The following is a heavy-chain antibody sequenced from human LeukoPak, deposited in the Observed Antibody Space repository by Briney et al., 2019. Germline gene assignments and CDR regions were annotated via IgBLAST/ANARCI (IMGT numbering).Heavy chain of an antibody. Sequence: GGSLRLSCATPGFTFSSYAMNWVRQAPGKGLECVSFISTSGDFTYYAASVKGRFTVSRDNSKNTLYLQMNSLRADDTAVYYCAGCSGGSCYSRGKYGVDVWGQGTTVIVSS. CDR2: ISTSGDFT. CDR1: GFTFSSYA. CDR3: AGCSGGSCYSRGKYGVDV. V-gene: IGHV3-23*01. J-gene: IGHJ6*02. D-gene: IGHD2-15*01.